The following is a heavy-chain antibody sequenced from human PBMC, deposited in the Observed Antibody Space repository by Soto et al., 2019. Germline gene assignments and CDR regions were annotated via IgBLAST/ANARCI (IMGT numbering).Heavy chain of an antibody. CDR3: ARSLVDTAMVGSVVESWFDR. Sequence: PSETLSLTCTVSGGSISSGGYYWSWIRQHPGKGLEWIGYIYYSGSTYYNPSLKSRVTISVDTSKNQLSLKLSSVTAADTAVYYCARSLVDTAMVGSVVESWFDRWGQGTLVTVSS. J-gene: IGHJ5*02. CDR2: IYYSGST. V-gene: IGHV4-31*03. D-gene: IGHD5-18*01. CDR1: GGSISSGGYY.